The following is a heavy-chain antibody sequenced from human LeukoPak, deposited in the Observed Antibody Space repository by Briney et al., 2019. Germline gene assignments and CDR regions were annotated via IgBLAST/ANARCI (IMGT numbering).Heavy chain of an antibody. CDR2: ISAYNGNT. CDR1: GYTFTSYG. V-gene: IGHV1-18*01. Sequence: ASVNVSCKASGYTFTSYGISWVRPAPGQGLEWMGWISAYNGNTNYAQTLQGRVTMTTDPSTSTAYMELRSLRSDDTAVYYCTREMGSLLWFGEPIFDYWGQGTLVTVSS. J-gene: IGHJ4*02. CDR3: TREMGSLLWFGEPIFDY. D-gene: IGHD3-10*01.